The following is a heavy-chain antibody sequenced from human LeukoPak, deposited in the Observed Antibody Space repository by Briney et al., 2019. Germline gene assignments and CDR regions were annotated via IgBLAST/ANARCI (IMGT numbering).Heavy chain of an antibody. CDR3: ARAGSIWGAFDI. CDR2: ISYDGSNK. V-gene: IGHV3-30*01. Sequence: GGSLRLSCAASGFTFSSYAMHWVRQAPGKGLEWVAVISYDGSNKYYADSVKGRFTISRDNSKNTLYLQMNSLRAEDTAVYYCARAGSIWGAFDIWGQGTMVTVSS. D-gene: IGHD3-16*01. CDR1: GFTFSSYA. J-gene: IGHJ3*02.